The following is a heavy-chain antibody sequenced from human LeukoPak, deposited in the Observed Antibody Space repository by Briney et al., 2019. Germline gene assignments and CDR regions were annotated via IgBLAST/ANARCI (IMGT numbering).Heavy chain of an antibody. CDR1: GFTFSSYG. V-gene: IGHV3-30*03. CDR3: ACGSSYELRVVTATIDY. CDR2: ISYDGSNK. J-gene: IGHJ4*02. D-gene: IGHD2-21*02. Sequence: QPGGSLRLSCAASGFTFSSYGMHWVRQAPGKGLEWVAVISYDGSNKYYADSVKGRFTISRDNSKNTLYLQMNSLRAEDTAVYYCACGSSYELRVVTATIDYWGQGTLVTVSS.